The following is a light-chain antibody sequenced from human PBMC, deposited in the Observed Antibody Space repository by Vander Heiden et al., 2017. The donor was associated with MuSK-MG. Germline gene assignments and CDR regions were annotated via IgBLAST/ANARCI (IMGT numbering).Light chain of an antibody. CDR2: DAS. CDR1: QSVSSY. V-gene: IGKV3-11*01. CDR3: QQRSNWRYT. J-gene: IGKJ2*01. Sequence: DIVLTQPPATLSLSPGERATLSCRASQSVSSYLAWYQQKPGQAPRLLIYDASNRATGIPARFSGSGSGTDFTLTISSLEPEDFAVYYCQQRSNWRYTFGQGTKLEIK.